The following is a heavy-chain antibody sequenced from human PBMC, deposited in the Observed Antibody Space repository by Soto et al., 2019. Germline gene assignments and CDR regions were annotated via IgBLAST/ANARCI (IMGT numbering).Heavy chain of an antibody. V-gene: IGHV4-59*01. CDR2: IYYSGST. J-gene: IGHJ5*02. Sequence: KTSETLSLTCTVPGVSISSYYWSWIRQPPGKGLEWIGYIYYSGSTNYNPSLKSRVTISVDTSKNQFSLKLSSVTAADTAVYYCARSMVATIPNWFDPWGQGTLVTVSS. D-gene: IGHD5-12*01. CDR1: GVSISSYY. CDR3: ARSMVATIPNWFDP.